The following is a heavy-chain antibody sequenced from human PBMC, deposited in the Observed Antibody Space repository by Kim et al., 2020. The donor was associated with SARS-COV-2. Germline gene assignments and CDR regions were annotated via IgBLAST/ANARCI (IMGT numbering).Heavy chain of an antibody. V-gene: IGHV3-23*01. D-gene: IGHD1-26*01. CDR1: GFTFSTYA. J-gene: IGHJ4*02. CDR3: ADRRGAHFCYDF. Sequence: GGSLRLSCAASGFTFSTYAMTWVRQAPGKGLEWVATIAGSGGSTFYADSVKGRFTISRDYSKNTLFLQMNSLRAEDTAVYYCADRRGAHFCYDFWGEGTL. CDR2: IAGSGGST.